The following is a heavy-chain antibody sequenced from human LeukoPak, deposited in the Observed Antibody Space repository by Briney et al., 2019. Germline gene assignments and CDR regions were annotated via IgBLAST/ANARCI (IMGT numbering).Heavy chain of an antibody. CDR1: GFTFSSYW. V-gene: IGHV3-7*01. Sequence: GGSLRLSCAASGFTFSSYWMSWVRQAPGKGLEWVANIKQDGSEKYYVDSVKGRFTISRDNAKNSLYLQMNSLRAEDTAVYYCARGMVVVIVLGAFDIWGQGTMVTVSS. D-gene: IGHD2-21*01. CDR3: ARGMVVVIVLGAFDI. J-gene: IGHJ3*02. CDR2: IKQDGSEK.